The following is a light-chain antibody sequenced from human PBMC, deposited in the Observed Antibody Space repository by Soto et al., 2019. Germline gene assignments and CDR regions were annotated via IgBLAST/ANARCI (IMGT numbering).Light chain of an antibody. J-gene: IGKJ1*01. CDR1: QSTSSY. V-gene: IGKV1-5*03. CDR3: QQYSSHST. Sequence: DIQMTQYHSTLPASLGDRFTITCRASQSTSSYLAWYQQKPGKAPNLLIDQASSLENGVPSRFSGSGSGTEFSLTISSLQPDDFATYYCQQYSSHSTFGQGTKVDNK. CDR2: QAS.